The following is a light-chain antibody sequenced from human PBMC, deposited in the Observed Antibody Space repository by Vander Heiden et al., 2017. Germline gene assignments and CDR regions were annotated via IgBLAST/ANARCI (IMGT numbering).Light chain of an antibody. CDR1: QTISSW. CDR2: KAS. J-gene: IGKJ1*01. CDR3: QQYNSYMWT. V-gene: IGKV1-5*03. Sequence: DIQLTQSPATLSSSLGDRATLSCRASQTISSWLAWYQQKPGKAPKLLIYKASSLESGVPSRFSGSGSGTEFTLTISSLQPEDFATYYCQQYNSYMWTFGQGTKVEVK.